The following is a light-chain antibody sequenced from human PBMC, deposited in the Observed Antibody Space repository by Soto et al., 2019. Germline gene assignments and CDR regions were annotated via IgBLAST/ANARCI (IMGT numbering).Light chain of an antibody. CDR3: GAWDDSLNGYYV. Sequence: QSVLTHPPSASGTPGQRVTISCSGSSSNIGSNTVNWYQQLPGTAPKLLIYSNNQRPSGVPDRFSGSKSGTSASLAISGLQSEDEAYYYCGAWDDSLNGYYVFFTGTKVTVL. CDR2: SNN. J-gene: IGLJ1*01. V-gene: IGLV1-44*01. CDR1: SSNIGSNT.